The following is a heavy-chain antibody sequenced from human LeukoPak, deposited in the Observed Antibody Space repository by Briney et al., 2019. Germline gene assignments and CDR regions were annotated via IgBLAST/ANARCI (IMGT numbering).Heavy chain of an antibody. CDR2: IYASGST. Sequence: SETLSLTCTVSGGPRSSGSYYWSWIRQPAGKGLEWIGRIYASGSTNYNPSLRNRVTISVDTSKNQFSLKLRSVTAADAAVYYCASSQAGDFDYWGQGTLVTVSS. CDR1: GGPRSSGSYY. J-gene: IGHJ4*02. D-gene: IGHD6-13*01. V-gene: IGHV4-61*02. CDR3: ASSQAGDFDY.